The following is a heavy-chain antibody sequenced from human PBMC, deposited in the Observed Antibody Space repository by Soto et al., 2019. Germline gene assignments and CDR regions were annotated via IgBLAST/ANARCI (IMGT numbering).Heavy chain of an antibody. CDR2: IIPIFGTA. D-gene: IGHD4-17*01. V-gene: IGHV1-69*13. J-gene: IGHJ4*02. CDR3: ARGDSNGGHPTS. CDR1: GGTFSSYA. Sequence: SVKVSCKASGGTFSSYAISWVRQAPGQGLEWMGGIIPIFGTANYAQKFQGRVTITADESTSTAYMELSSLRSEDTAVYYCARGDSNGGHPTSWGQGTLVTVSS.